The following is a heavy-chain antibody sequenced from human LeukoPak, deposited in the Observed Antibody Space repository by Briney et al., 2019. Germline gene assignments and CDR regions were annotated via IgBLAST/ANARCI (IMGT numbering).Heavy chain of an antibody. Sequence: PSQTLSLTCAVSGGSISSGDYSWTWIRQPPGTGLECIGYIYYNGNTNYSPSLKSRVTMSVDTSKNLFSLKVSSVTAADTAVYYCARGRSNYYGMDVWGQGTTVTVSS. V-gene: IGHV4-30-2*01. CDR2: IYYNGNT. CDR1: GGSISSGDYS. D-gene: IGHD1-26*01. J-gene: IGHJ6*02. CDR3: ARGRSNYYGMDV.